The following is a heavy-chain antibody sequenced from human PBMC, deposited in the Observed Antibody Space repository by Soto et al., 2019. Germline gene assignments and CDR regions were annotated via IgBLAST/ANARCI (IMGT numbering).Heavy chain of an antibody. CDR3: AKGYSGYDYAN. J-gene: IGHJ4*02. CDR1: GFTFNNYW. CDR2: INGDGSAT. D-gene: IGHD5-12*01. Sequence: EVQLVESGGGLVQPGGSLRLSCAASGFTFNNYWMHWVRQAPGKGLVWVSRINGDGSATTYADSVKGRFTISRDNAKNTLYLHMNSRSAEDTAVYFCAKGYSGYDYANWGQGSLVTVSS. V-gene: IGHV3-74*01.